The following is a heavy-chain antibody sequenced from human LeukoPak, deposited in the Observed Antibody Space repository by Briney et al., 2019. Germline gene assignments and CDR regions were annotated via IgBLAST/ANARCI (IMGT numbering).Heavy chain of an antibody. V-gene: IGHV3-7*01. CDR2: IKQDGSEK. CDR3: ARKSGYSSNWYYFDN. J-gene: IGHJ4*02. Sequence: GGSLRLSCAASGFTFSSYWMSWVRQAPGKGLEWVANIKQDGSEKYYVDSVKGRFTISRDNAKNSLYLQMNSLRAEDTAVYYCARKSGYSSNWYYFDNWGQGTVVTVSS. CDR1: GFTFSSYW. D-gene: IGHD6-13*01.